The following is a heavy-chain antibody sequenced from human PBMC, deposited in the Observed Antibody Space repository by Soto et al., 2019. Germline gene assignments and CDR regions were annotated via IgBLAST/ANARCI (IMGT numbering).Heavy chain of an antibody. J-gene: IGHJ6*03. CDR2: IIPILGIA. Sequence: GASVKVSCKASGGTFSSYTISWVRQAHGQGLEWMRRIIPILGIANYAQKFQGRVTITADKSTSTAYMELSSLRPEDTAVYYCARDSSVYYYYYMDVWGKGTTVTVSS. D-gene: IGHD6-6*01. V-gene: IGHV1-69*04. CDR3: ARDSSVYYYYYMDV. CDR1: GGTFSSYT.